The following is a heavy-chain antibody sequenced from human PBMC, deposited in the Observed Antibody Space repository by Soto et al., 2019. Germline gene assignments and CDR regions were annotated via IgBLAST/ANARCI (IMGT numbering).Heavy chain of an antibody. Sequence: PGGSLRLSCAASGFTFSSYAMSWVRQAPGKGLEWVSGISGSGGRTHYANSVKGRFTISRDNSKNTLHLQMNSLRAEDTAVYYCAKEPDVVCGSYTLFDPWGQGALVTVSS. V-gene: IGHV3-23*01. CDR1: GFTFSSYA. D-gene: IGHD3-16*01. CDR3: AKEPDVVCGSYTLFDP. CDR2: ISGSGGRT. J-gene: IGHJ5*02.